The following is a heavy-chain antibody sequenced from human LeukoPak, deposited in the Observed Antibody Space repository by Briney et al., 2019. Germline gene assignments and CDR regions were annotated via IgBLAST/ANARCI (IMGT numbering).Heavy chain of an antibody. V-gene: IGHV1-8*01. CDR1: GYTFTSYD. D-gene: IGHD3-16*02. CDR2: MNPNSGNT. CDR3: ARSHPFEGVIQNDY. Sequence: ASVKVSCKASGYTFTSYDIHWVRPATGQGLEWMGWMNPNSGNTGYAQKFQGRVTMTSNTSKSTAYMELSSLRSEDTAVYYCARSHPFEGVIQNDYWGQGTLVTVSS. J-gene: IGHJ4*02.